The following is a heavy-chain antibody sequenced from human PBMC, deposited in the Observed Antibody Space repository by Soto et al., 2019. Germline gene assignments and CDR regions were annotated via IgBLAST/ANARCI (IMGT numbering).Heavy chain of an antibody. CDR1: GFSLSSTRVA. V-gene: IGHV2-5*02. CDR2: IYWDDDK. D-gene: IGHD5-12*01. CDR3: APSVVASLGYYFDY. Sequence: QITLKESGPTLVKPTQTLTLTCTFSGFSLSSTRVAVGWIRQPPGKALEWLALIYWDDDKRYSTFLKSRLTITKDTSKSQVVLTMTNMDPVDTATYYCAPSVVASLGYYFDYWGQGTLVTVAS. J-gene: IGHJ4*02.